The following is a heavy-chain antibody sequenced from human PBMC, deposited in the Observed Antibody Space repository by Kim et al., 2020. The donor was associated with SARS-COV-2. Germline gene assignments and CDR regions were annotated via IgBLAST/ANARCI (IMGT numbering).Heavy chain of an antibody. V-gene: IGHV3-21*01. CDR1: GFTFSSYS. D-gene: IGHD2-2*01. CDR3: ARELVREYQLPTTSSYYYYGMDV. Sequence: GGSLRLSCAASGFTFSSYSMNWVRQAPGKGLEWVSSISSSSSYIYYADSVKGRFTISRDNAKNSLYLQMNSLRAEDTAVYYCARELVREYQLPTTSSYYYYGMDVWGQGTTVTVSS. CDR2: ISSSSSYI. J-gene: IGHJ6*02.